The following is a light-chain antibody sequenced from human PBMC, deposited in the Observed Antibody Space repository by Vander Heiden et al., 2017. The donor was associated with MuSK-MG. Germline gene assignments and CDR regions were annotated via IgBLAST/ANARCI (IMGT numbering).Light chain of an antibody. CDR2: QDS. V-gene: IGLV3-1*01. Sequence: SYELTQPPSVSVSPGQTSSITCSGDKVGDKYACWYQQKPGQSPLLVIYQDSKRPSGIPERFSGSTAENTATLTISGTQAMDEAYYYCQEWDSSTVVFGGGTKLTVL. CDR3: QEWDSSTVV. CDR1: KVGDKY. J-gene: IGLJ2*01.